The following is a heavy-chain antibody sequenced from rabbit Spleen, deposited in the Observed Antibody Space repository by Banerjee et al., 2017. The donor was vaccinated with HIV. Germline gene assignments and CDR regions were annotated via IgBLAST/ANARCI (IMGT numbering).Heavy chain of an antibody. J-gene: IGHJ6*01. D-gene: IGHD1-1*01. CDR2: IYTGDGSA. Sequence: QEQLEESGGDLVKPEGSLTLTCTASGFSFSSNYWMSWVRQAPGKGLEWIARIYTGDGSAYYASWARGRFTISKTSSTTVTLQMTSLTAADTATYFCARDTSSSFSSYGMDLWGPGTLVTVS. CDR3: ARDTSSSFSSYGMDL. CDR1: GFSFSSNYW. V-gene: IGHV1S45*01.